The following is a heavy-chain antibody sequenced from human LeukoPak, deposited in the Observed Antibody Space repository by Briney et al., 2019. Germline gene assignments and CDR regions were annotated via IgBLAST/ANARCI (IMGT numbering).Heavy chain of an antibody. CDR3: ATENQYYYDSSGYYDAFDI. J-gene: IGHJ3*02. CDR1: GGSIISGDSH. CDR2: IYYSVTT. D-gene: IGHD3-22*01. Sequence: KPSETLSLTCTVSGGSIISGDSHWSWIRQHPGKGLEWIGYIYYSVTTYYNPSLKSRVTISVDASKNQFSLKLSSVTAADTAVYYCATENQYYYDSSGYYDAFDIWGQGTMVTVSS. V-gene: IGHV4-31*03.